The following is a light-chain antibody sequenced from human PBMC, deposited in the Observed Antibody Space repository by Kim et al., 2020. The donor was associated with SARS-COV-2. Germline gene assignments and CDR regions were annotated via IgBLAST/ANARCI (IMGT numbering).Light chain of an antibody. CDR1: QSISGW. V-gene: IGKV1-5*01. J-gene: IGKJ1*01. CDR2: HAS. Sequence: SALSASVGDRGTITCRASQSISGWLAWYQQKPGKAPKLLIYHASSLESGVPARFSGSGSGTEFTLTINSLQPDDFATYYCQHLGTFGLGTKVDIK. CDR3: QHLGT.